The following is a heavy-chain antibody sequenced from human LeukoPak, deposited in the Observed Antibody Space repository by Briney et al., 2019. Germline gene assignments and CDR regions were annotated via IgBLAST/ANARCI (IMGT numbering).Heavy chain of an antibody. D-gene: IGHD2-2*02. Sequence: PGGSLRLSCAASGFTFSSYAMTWVRQAPGKGLEWVSTISGGGDNTYYADSVKGRFTISRDNSKDTLFLHINSLRAEDTAVYYCYCSSGSCYSSSGLRNWGQGTLITVSS. CDR3: YCSSGSCYSSSGLRN. CDR2: ISGGGDNT. V-gene: IGHV3-23*01. CDR1: GFTFSSYA. J-gene: IGHJ4*02.